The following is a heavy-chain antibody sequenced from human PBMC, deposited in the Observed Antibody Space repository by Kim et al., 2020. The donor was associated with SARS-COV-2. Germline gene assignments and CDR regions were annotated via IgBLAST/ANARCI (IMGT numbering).Heavy chain of an antibody. CDR1: GFTFSSYA. V-gene: IGHV3-30-3*01. Sequence: GGSLRLSCAASGFTFSSYAMRWVRQAPGKGLEWVAVISYDGSNKYSADSVKGRFTISRDNSKNTLYLQMNSRRAEDTAVYYCARDPDVLRDVD. J-gene: IGHJ4*01. CDR2: ISYDGSNK. D-gene: IGHD3-3*01. CDR3: ARDPDVLRDVD.